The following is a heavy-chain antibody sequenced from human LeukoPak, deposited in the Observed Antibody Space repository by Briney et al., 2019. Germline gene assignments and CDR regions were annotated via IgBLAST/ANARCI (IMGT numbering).Heavy chain of an antibody. CDR2: ISAYIGNT. J-gene: IGHJ5*02. V-gene: IGHV1-18*01. Sequence: ASVKVSCKASGYTFTSYGISWVRQAPGQGLEWMGWISAYIGNTNYAQKLQGRVTMTTDTSTSTAYMELRSLRSDDTAVYYCARELAGYGDYGEGHWFDPWGQGTLVTVSS. CDR1: GYTFTSYG. CDR3: ARELAGYGDYGEGHWFDP. D-gene: IGHD4-17*01.